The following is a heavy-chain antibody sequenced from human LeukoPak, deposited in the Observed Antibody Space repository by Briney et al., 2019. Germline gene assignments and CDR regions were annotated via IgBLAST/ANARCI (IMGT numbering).Heavy chain of an antibody. Sequence: ASVKVSCKASGYTFTSYGISWVRQAPGQGLEWMGWISAYNGNTNYAQKLQGRVAMTTDTSTSTAYMELRSLRSDDTAVYYCARDGYRLSGYFYYMDVWGKGTTVTVSS. J-gene: IGHJ6*03. CDR3: ARDGYRLSGYFYYMDV. CDR2: ISAYNGNT. CDR1: GYTFTSYG. V-gene: IGHV1-18*01. D-gene: IGHD2-2*03.